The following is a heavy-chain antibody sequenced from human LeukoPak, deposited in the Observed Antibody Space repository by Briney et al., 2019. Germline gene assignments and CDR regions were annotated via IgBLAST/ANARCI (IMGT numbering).Heavy chain of an antibody. Sequence: SVKVSCKASGGTFSSYAISWVRQAPGQGLEWMGGIIPIFGTANYAQKFQGRVTITADKSTSTAYMELSSLRSEDTAVYYCARDPGGYGYRADYYMDVWGKGTTVTISS. D-gene: IGHD5-18*01. J-gene: IGHJ6*03. CDR2: IIPIFGTA. V-gene: IGHV1-69*06. CDR3: ARDPGGYGYRADYYMDV. CDR1: GGTFSSYA.